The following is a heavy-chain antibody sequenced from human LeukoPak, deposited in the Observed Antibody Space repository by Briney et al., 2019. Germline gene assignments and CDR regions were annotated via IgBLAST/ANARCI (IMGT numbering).Heavy chain of an antibody. CDR3: YRRGLVAGIYDLVYGFDM. D-gene: IGHD3/OR15-3a*01. J-gene: IGHJ3*02. Sequence: ASVKVSCKAAGYSFTTFHINWVRQAPGQGPEWMGWVNPNTGNTGFAQKFQGRITITQNNSVTTIYMELRRLTCEDTAVYYCYRRGLVAGIYDLVYGFDMWGQGTMLTVSS. CDR1: GYSFTTFH. CDR2: VNPNTGNT. V-gene: IGHV1-8*03.